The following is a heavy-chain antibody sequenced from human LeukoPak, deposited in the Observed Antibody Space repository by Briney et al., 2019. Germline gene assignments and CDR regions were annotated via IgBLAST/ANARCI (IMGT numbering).Heavy chain of an antibody. J-gene: IGHJ5*02. CDR2: IRYDGSNK. CDR1: GFTFNSYG. CDR3: ARDPLVGSYLLSDVNWFDP. Sequence: PGGSLRLSCAASGFTFNSYGMHWVRQAPGKGLEWVAFIRYDGSNKYYADSVKGRFTISRDNSKNTLYLQMNSLRAEDTAVYYCARDPLVGSYLLSDVNWFDPWGQGTLVTVSS. V-gene: IGHV3-30*02. D-gene: IGHD1-26*01.